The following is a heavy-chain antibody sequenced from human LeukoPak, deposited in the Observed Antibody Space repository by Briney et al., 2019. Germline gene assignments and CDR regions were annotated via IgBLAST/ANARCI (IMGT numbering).Heavy chain of an antibody. CDR1: GFTFSSYA. CDR2: ISGSGGST. CDR3: AKDPSHIVVVTAILGTPDY. Sequence: SGGSLRLSCAASGFTFSSYAMSWVRQAPGKGLEWVSAISGSGGSTYYADSVKGRFTISRDNSKNTLYLQMNSLRAEDTAVYYCAKDPSHIVVVTAILGTPDYWGQGTLVTVSS. D-gene: IGHD2-21*02. J-gene: IGHJ4*02. V-gene: IGHV3-23*01.